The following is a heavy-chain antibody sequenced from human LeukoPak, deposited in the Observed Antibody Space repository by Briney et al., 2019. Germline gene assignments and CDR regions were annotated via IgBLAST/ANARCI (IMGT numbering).Heavy chain of an antibody. D-gene: IGHD3-16*02. CDR1: GFTFGDYA. V-gene: IGHV3-49*04. CDR2: IRSKAYGGAT. CDR3: TRVRDYVWGSYRKFDY. Sequence: QPGRSLRLSCTASGFTFGDYAMSWVRQAPGKGLEWVGFIRSKAYGGATEYAASVKGRFTISRDDSKNNAYLQMNSLKTEDTAVYYCTRVRDYVWGSYRKFDYWGQGTLVTVSS. J-gene: IGHJ4*02.